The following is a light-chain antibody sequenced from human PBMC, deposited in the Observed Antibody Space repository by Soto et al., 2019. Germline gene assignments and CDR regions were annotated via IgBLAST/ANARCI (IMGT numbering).Light chain of an antibody. Sequence: QSALTQPASVSGSPGQSITISCTGTSSDVGAYNYVSWYQQHPGKVPKLIIYDVINRPSGVSSRFSGSKSVNTASLTISGLQADDEAYYYCTSYTSSVTLVFGGGTKVTVL. J-gene: IGLJ3*02. CDR1: SSDVGAYNY. V-gene: IGLV2-14*01. CDR3: TSYTSSVTLV. CDR2: DVI.